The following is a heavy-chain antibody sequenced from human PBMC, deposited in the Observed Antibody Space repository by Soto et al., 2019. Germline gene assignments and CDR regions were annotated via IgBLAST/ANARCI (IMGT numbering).Heavy chain of an antibody. D-gene: IGHD2-2*01. CDR2: ISYDGSNK. CDR1: GFTFSSYG. V-gene: IGHV3-30*18. CDR3: AKEMGYCISTSCYRLGMDV. Sequence: QVQLVESGGGVVQPGRSLRLSCAASGFTFSSYGMHWVRQAPGKGLEWVAVISYDGSNKYYADSVKGRFTISRDNSKNTLNLQMNSLRAEDTAVYYCAKEMGYCISTSCYRLGMDVWGQGTTVTVSS. J-gene: IGHJ6*02.